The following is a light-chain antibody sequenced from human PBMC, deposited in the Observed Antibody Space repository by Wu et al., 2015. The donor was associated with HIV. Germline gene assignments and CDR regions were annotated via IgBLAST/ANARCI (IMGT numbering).Light chain of an antibody. J-gene: IGKJ2*01. CDR2: TAS. V-gene: IGKV1-9*01. CDR3: QQLYRYPYT. Sequence: DIQLTQSPSFLSASVGDRVTITCRASQGISNCLAWYQQKPGKAPKLLIYTASTLQGGVPSRFSGSGSGTEFTLTISSLQPEDFATYYCQQLYRYPYTFGQGTKLEIK. CDR1: QGISNC.